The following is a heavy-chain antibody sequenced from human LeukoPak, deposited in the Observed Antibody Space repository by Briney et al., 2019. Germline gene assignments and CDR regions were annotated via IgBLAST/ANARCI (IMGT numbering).Heavy chain of an antibody. CDR1: GGSISSYY. Sequence: SETLSLTCTVSGGSISSYYWTWIRQPAGKGLEWIGRIYTSGSTNYNPSLKSRVTMSVDASNNQFSLNLSSVTAADTAVYYCARQIIAAGKNYYGMDVWGQGTTVTVSS. CDR2: IYTSGST. CDR3: ARQIIAAGKNYYGMDV. J-gene: IGHJ6*02. D-gene: IGHD6-13*01. V-gene: IGHV4-4*07.